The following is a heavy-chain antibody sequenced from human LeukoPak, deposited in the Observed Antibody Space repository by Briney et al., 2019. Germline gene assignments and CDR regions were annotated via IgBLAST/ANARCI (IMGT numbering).Heavy chain of an antibody. Sequence: ASVKVSCKASGYTFTSYYMHWVRQAPGQGLEWMGIINPSGGSTSYAQKFQGRVTMTRDTSTSTVYMELSSLRSEDTAAYYCAGDQACSGGSCGIDYWGQGTLVTVSS. J-gene: IGHJ4*02. CDR1: GYTFTSYY. CDR3: AGDQACSGGSCGIDY. D-gene: IGHD2-15*01. V-gene: IGHV1-46*01. CDR2: INPSGGST.